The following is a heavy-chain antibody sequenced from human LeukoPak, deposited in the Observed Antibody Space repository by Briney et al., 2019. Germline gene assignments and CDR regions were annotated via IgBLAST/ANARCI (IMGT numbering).Heavy chain of an antibody. CDR2: INHSGST. D-gene: IGHD6-13*01. J-gene: IGHJ4*02. CDR1: GGSFSGYY. V-gene: IGHV4-34*01. Sequence: SETLSLTCAVYGGSFSGYYWSWIRQPPGKGLERIGEINHSGSTNYNPSLKSRVTISVDTSKNQFSLKLSSVTAADTAVYYCARLLVEVGDDYWGQGTLVTVSS. CDR3: ARLLVEVGDDY.